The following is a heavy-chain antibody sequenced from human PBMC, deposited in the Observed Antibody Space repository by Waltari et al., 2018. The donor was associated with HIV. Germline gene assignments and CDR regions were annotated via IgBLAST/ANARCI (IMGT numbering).Heavy chain of an antibody. CDR2: ISYDESNK. D-gene: IGHD3-22*01. J-gene: IGHJ6*02. CDR3: ARDSSGYYYVGYGMDV. CDR1: GFTFNTYA. V-gene: IGHV3-30*01. Sequence: QVQLVESGGGVVQPGRSLRLSCAASGFTFNTYAMYWVRQAPGKGLECVAVISYDESNKYYADSVKGRFTIARDNSKNTLYLQMNSLRAEDTAVYYGARDSSGYYYVGYGMDVWGQGTTVTVSS.